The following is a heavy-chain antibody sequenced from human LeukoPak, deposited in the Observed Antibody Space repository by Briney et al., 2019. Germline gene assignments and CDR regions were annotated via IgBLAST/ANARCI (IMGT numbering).Heavy chain of an antibody. Sequence: SETLSLTCTVSGGSISSSSYYWGWIRQPPGKGLEWIGSIYYSGSTYYNPSLKSRVTISVDTSKNQFSLKLSSVTAADTAVYYCARLEPPEYCGGDCYHAEYFQHWGQGTLVTVSS. CDR1: GGSISSSSYY. CDR3: ARLEPPEYCGGDCYHAEYFQH. D-gene: IGHD2-21*02. CDR2: IYYSGST. V-gene: IGHV4-39*07. J-gene: IGHJ1*01.